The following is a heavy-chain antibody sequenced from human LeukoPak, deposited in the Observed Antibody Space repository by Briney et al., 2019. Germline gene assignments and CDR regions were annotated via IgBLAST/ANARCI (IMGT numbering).Heavy chain of an antibody. CDR2: ISAYNGNT. CDR3: AGDRRGYCSSTSCYAPYYYGMDV. CDR1: GYTFTSYG. V-gene: IGHV1-18*01. D-gene: IGHD2-2*03. J-gene: IGHJ6*02. Sequence: ASVKVSCKASGYTFTSYGISWVRQAPGQGLEWMGWISAYNGNTNYAQKLQGRVTMTTDTSTSTAYMELRSLRSDDTAVYYCAGDRRGYCSSTSCYAPYYYGMDVWGQGTTVTVSS.